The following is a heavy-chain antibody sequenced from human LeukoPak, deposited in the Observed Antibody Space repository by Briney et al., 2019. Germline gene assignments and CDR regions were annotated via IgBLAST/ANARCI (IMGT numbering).Heavy chain of an antibody. D-gene: IGHD1-1*01. CDR2: IKEDGSEK. CDR3: ARDRAYNTFDY. CDR1: GFTFSRSW. V-gene: IGHV3-7*01. J-gene: IGHJ4*02. Sequence: GGSLRLSCAASGFTFSRSWMTWVRQAPGKGLEWVANIKEDGSEKNYVDSVKGRFTISRDNAKNSLYLQMNSLRVEDTAVYYCARDRAYNTFDYWGQGTLVSVSS.